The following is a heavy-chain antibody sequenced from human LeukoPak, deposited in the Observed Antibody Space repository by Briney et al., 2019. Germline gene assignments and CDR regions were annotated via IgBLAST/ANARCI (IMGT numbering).Heavy chain of an antibody. Sequence: PSQTLSLTCAVYGWSFSDYYWSWIRQPPGKGLEWIGEISHNGSTNYNPSLKSRVAISVDTSKNQFSLKLSSVTAADTAVYYCARGRTVFDPWGQGTLVTVSS. J-gene: IGHJ5*02. CDR2: ISHNGST. D-gene: IGHD1-1*01. CDR1: GWSFSDYY. CDR3: ARGRTVFDP. V-gene: IGHV4-34*01.